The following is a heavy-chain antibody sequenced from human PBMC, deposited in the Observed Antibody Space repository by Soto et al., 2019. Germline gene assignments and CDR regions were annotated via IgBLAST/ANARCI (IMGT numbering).Heavy chain of an antibody. V-gene: IGHV3-21*01. J-gene: IGHJ4*02. Sequence: GCLRISCASCGLTFRSYSMAGVCQAPGKGLEWVSSISSSSSYIYYADSVKGRFTISRDNAKNSLYLQMNSLRAEDTAVYYCARDQEMAPFDYSGQGTMVTVYS. CDR1: GLTFRSYS. CDR2: ISSSSSYI. CDR3: ARDQEMAPFDY.